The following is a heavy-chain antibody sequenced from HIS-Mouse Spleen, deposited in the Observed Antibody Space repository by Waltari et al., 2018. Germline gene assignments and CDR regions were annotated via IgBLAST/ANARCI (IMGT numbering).Heavy chain of an antibody. J-gene: IGHJ3*02. CDR1: GFTFSSYA. CDR2: ISGSCDST. D-gene: IGHD6-19*01. CDR3: AKDSPYSSGWYETLGDAFDI. Sequence: EVQLLESGGGLVQPGGSLRLSCAASGFTFSSYAMSWVRQATGKGVGWGADISGSCDSTDHAESVKGLFTISRDNSKNMLYLQMNSLRAEDTAVYYCAKDSPYSSGWYETLGDAFDIWGQGTMVTVSS. V-gene: IGHV3-23*01.